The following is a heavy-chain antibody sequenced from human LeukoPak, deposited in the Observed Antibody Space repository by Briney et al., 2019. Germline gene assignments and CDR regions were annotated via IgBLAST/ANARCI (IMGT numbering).Heavy chain of an antibody. Sequence: SETLSLTCTVSGGSISSGDYYWSWIRQPPGKGLEWIGYIYYSGSTYYNPSLKSRVTISVDTSKNQFSLKLSSVTAADTAVYYCARVMTTKAFDVWGQGTMVTVSS. V-gene: IGHV4-30-4*08. D-gene: IGHD4-17*01. CDR2: IYYSGST. J-gene: IGHJ3*01. CDR3: ARVMTTKAFDV. CDR1: GGSISSGDYY.